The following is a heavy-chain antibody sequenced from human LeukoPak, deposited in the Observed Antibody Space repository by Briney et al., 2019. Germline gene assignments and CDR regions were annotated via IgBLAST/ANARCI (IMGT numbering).Heavy chain of an antibody. CDR3: ASAGYCSGGSCIRSFDP. D-gene: IGHD2-15*01. J-gene: IGHJ5*02. CDR2: ITSSGSTI. Sequence: GGSLRLSCAASGFTFSSYSMNWVRQAPGKGLEWVSYITSSGSTIYYADSVKGRFTISRDNAKNSLSLQMNSLRAEDTAVYYCASAGYCSGGSCIRSFDPWGQGTLVTVSS. V-gene: IGHV3-48*01. CDR1: GFTFSSYS.